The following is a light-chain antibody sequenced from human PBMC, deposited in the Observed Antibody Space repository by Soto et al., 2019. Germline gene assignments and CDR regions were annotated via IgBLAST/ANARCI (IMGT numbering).Light chain of an antibody. J-gene: IGKJ2*01. CDR3: QQYHSYPYT. CDR1: QSISSW. CDR2: KAS. Sequence: DIHMTQSPSTLSASVGDRVTITCRASQSISSWLAWYQQKPGKAPKLLIYKASNLQRGVPSRFSGSGSGTEFTLTISSLQPDDVATYYCQQYHSYPYTFGQGTKLEIK. V-gene: IGKV1-5*03.